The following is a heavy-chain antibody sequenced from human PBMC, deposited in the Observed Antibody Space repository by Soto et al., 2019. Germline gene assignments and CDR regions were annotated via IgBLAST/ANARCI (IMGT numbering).Heavy chain of an antibody. CDR2: INHSGST. J-gene: IGHJ4*02. Sequence: SETLSVTCAVDGGSFSGYYWSWIRQPPGKGLEWIGEINHSGSTNYNPSLKSRLTISVGTSKTQSSLRLDSVTAADTAVYYCSRIAVSGPRTGFDYWGQGILVTVSS. CDR3: SRIAVSGPRTGFDY. D-gene: IGHD6-19*01. CDR1: GGSFSGYY. V-gene: IGHV4-34*01.